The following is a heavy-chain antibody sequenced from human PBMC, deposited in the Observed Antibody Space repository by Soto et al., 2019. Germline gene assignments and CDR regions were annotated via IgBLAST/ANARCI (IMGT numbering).Heavy chain of an antibody. CDR2: VYYSGGT. CDR1: GGSFSSSSYY. V-gene: IGHV4-39*01. J-gene: IGHJ4*02. CDR3: GRLEGLAKISYYFDY. D-gene: IGHD3-9*01. Sequence: SETLSLTCTVSGGSFSSSSYYWGWVRQPPGKGLEWVGSVYYSGGTYYNPSLESRVTISVDKSKNQFSLKLMSLSAADTAVYYCGRLEGLAKISYYFDYWGQGALVTVSS.